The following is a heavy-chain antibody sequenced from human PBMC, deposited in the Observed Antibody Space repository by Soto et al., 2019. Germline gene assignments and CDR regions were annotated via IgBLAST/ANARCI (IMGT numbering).Heavy chain of an antibody. J-gene: IGHJ4*02. CDR3: AKADSRGYSGYDY. D-gene: IGHD5-12*01. CDR2: ISYDGSNK. V-gene: IGHV3-30*18. CDR1: GFTFSSYG. Sequence: QVQLVESGGGVVQPGRSLRLFYAASGFTFSSYGMHWVRQAPGKGLEWVAVISYDGSNKYYADSVKGRFTISRDNSKNTLYLQMNSLRAEDTAVYYCAKADSRGYSGYDYWGQGTLVTVSS.